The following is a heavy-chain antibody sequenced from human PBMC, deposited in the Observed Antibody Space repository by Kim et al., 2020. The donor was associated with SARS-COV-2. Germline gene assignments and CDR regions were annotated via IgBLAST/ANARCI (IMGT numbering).Heavy chain of an antibody. V-gene: IGHV4-31*03. CDR1: GGSVNSGGYY. J-gene: IGHJ6*03. D-gene: IGHD6-13*01. CDR2: LDYSGSF. Sequence: SETLSLTCTVSGGSVNSGGYYWSWNRQHPGMGWEWIGYLDYSGSFYYNLSLRSRVSISTDTSKRQFSLNPNSATAAATALYYCASDVGTYPLYYRDVWG. CDR3: ASDVGTYPLYYRDV.